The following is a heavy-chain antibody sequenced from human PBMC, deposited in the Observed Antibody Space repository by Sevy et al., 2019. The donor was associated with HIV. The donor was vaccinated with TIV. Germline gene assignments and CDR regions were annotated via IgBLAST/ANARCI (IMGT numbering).Heavy chain of an antibody. J-gene: IGHJ4*02. V-gene: IGHV1-69*13. CDR2: IIPVLAAS. Sequence: ASVKVSCKAYGDTFSTNSINWVRQAPGQGLEWLGGIIPVLAASNYAQKFRDRVTITADESMTTAYMEMSGLTSDDTAIYYCARERVDTSMVSFDFWGQGTLVTVSS. CDR1: GDTFSTNS. D-gene: IGHD5-18*01. CDR3: ARERVDTSMVSFDF.